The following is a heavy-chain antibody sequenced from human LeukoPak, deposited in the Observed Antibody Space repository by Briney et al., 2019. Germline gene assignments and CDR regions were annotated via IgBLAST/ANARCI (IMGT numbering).Heavy chain of an antibody. CDR1: GFTFSSYS. V-gene: IGHV3-21*01. D-gene: IGHD1-20*01. Sequence: GGALRLSCGVSGFTFSSYSMNWVRQAPGKGVEWVSSISSSSSYIYYADSVKGRFTISRDNAKNSPYLQMDRLRAEDTAVYYCARPRYNWNHPDAFDIWGQGTMVTVSS. CDR3: ARPRYNWNHPDAFDI. J-gene: IGHJ3*02. CDR2: ISSSSSYI.